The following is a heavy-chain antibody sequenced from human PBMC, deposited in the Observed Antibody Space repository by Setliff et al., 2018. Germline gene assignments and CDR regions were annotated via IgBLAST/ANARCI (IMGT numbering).Heavy chain of an antibody. CDR2: INWMGNSI. V-gene: IGHV3-74*01. Sequence: GESLKISCAASGFTFSNYWMHWVRQAPGKGLEWVSGINWMGNSIAYADSVKGRFTISRDNAKNSLYLQLDSLRPGDTAFYYCARGHCTTISCFLDHWGQGIMVTVSS. J-gene: IGHJ4*02. CDR1: GFTFSNYW. CDR3: ARGHCTTISCFLDH. D-gene: IGHD2-8*01.